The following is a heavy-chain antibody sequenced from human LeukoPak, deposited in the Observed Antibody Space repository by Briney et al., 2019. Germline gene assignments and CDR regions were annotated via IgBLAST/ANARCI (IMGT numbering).Heavy chain of an antibody. V-gene: IGHV1-69*04. CDR1: GGTFSSYA. J-gene: IGHJ5*02. CDR2: IIPIFGIA. D-gene: IGHD1-1*01. CDR3: ARAGNSLVWFDP. Sequence: GASVKVSCKASGGTFSSYAISWVRQAPGQGLEWMGRIIPIFGIANYAQKFQGRVTITADKSTSTAYMELSSLRSEDTAVYYCARAGNSLVWFDPWGQGTLVTVST.